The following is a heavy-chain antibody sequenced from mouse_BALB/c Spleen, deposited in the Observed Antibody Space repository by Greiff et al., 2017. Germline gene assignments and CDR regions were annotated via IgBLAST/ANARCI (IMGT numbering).Heavy chain of an antibody. Sequence: EVQLVESGGGLVQPKGSLKLSCAASGFTFNTYAMHWVCQAPGKGLEWVARIRSKSNNYATYYADSVKDRFTISRDDSQSMLYLQMNNLKTEDTAMYYCVRANYDYDVGAMDYWGQGTSVTVSS. CDR3: VRANYDYDVGAMDY. V-gene: IGHV10-3*03. J-gene: IGHJ4*01. CDR1: GFTFNTYA. CDR2: IRSKSNNYAT. D-gene: IGHD2-4*01.